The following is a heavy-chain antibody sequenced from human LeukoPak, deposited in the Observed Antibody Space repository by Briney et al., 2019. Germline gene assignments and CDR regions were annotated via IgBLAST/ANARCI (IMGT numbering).Heavy chain of an antibody. CDR1: DSFFGSIW. J-gene: IGHJ4*02. CDR2: VNPDGNEK. D-gene: IGHD2-2*01. V-gene: IGHV3-7*04. CDR3: ARGQYQLL. Sequence: GGPLGPSCEASDSFFGSIWLSWVGKVPGRGLEGVAKVNPDGNEKYYVDSVRGRFTISKDNPKNSVYLQMDSLKAEDTAVYYCARGQYQLLWGKGALIIVSS.